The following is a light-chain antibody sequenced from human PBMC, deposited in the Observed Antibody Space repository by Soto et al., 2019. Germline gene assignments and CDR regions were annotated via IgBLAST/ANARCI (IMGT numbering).Light chain of an antibody. CDR3: RQRHSWLT. Sequence: EIVLTQSPATLSLSPGERATLSCRASQRVTKYLAWYHQKPGQAPRLLIYDTSNRATGIPARFSGSGSGTDFTLTISSLEAEGSGIYYCRQRHSWLTFGGGTKVEIK. J-gene: IGKJ4*01. CDR2: DTS. V-gene: IGKV3-11*01. CDR1: QRVTKY.